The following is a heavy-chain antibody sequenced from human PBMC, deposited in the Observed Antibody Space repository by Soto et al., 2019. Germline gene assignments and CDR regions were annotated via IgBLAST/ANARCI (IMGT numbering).Heavy chain of an antibody. D-gene: IGHD6-6*01. CDR1: GGSISSYY. CDR3: AGIAARHYYYYGMDV. J-gene: IGHJ6*02. CDR2: IYYSGST. V-gene: IGHV4-59*01. Sequence: SETLSLTCTVSGGSISSYYLSWIRQPPGKGLEWIGYIYYSGSTNYNPSLKSRVTISVDTSKNQFSLKLSSVTAADTAVYYCAGIAARHYYYYGMDVWGQGTTVTVSS.